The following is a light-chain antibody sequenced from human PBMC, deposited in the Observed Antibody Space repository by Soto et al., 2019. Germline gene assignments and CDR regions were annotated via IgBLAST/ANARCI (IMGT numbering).Light chain of an antibody. V-gene: IGKV1-39*01. J-gene: IGKJ1*01. CDR1: QTIANY. CDR3: QQSYNTPRT. Sequence: DIQMTQAPSSLPASVGDRVTITCRASQTIANYLNWYQQRPGKAPNLLISAASTLQSGVPSRFSGSGSGTDFTLTITSLQPEDFPTYYCQQSYNTPRTFGQGTKVDIK. CDR2: AAS.